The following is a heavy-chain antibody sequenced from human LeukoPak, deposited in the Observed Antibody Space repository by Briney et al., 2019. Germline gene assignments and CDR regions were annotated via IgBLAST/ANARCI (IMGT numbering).Heavy chain of an antibody. CDR3: AREGLAGLDAFDI. V-gene: IGHV3-23*01. CDR1: GFTFSSYA. CDR2: ISGSGGGT. D-gene: IGHD2-15*01. J-gene: IGHJ3*02. Sequence: GGSLRLSCAASGFTFSSYAMNWVRQAPGKGLEWVSAISGSGGGTYYADSVKGRFTISRDNSQNTLYLQMNSLRAEDTAVYYCAREGLAGLDAFDIWGQGTMVTVSS.